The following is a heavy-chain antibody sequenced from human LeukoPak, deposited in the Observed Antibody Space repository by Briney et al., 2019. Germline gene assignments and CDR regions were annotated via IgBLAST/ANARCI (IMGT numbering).Heavy chain of an antibody. CDR2: ISWNSGSI. J-gene: IGHJ4*02. D-gene: IGHD6-19*01. CDR1: GFTFDDYA. CDR3: ANAPVRYSSGWTGDY. Sequence: GGSLRLSCAASGFTFDDYAMHWVRQAPGKGLEWVSGISWNSGSIGYADSVKGRFTISRDNAKNSLYLQMNSLRAEDTALYYCANAPVRYSSGWTGDYWGQGTLVTVSS. V-gene: IGHV3-9*01.